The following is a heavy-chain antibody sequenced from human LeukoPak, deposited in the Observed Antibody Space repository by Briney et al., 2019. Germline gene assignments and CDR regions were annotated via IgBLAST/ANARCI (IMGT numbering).Heavy chain of an antibody. D-gene: IGHD3-16*02. J-gene: IGHJ3*02. V-gene: IGHV1-2*02. CDR3: ARERDYDYVWGSYRTGGAFDI. Sequence: GASVKVSCKASGYTFTGYYMHWVRQAPGQGLEWMGWINPNNGGTNYARKFQGRVTMTRDTSISTAYMELSRLRSDDTAVYYCARERDYDYVWGSYRTGGAFDIWGQGTMVTVSS. CDR1: GYTFTGYY. CDR2: INPNNGGT.